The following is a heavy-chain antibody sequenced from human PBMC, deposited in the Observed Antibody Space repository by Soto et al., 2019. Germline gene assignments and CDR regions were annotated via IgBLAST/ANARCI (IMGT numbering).Heavy chain of an antibody. V-gene: IGHV1-18*01. CDR1: GYTFTSYG. J-gene: IGHJ6*03. CDR2: ISAYNGNK. CDR3: AKVDCSSTSCRQYYYYYYMDV. Sequence: ASVKVSCKASGYTFTSYGISWVRQAPGQGLEWMGWISAYNGNKNYAQKLQGRVTMTTDTSTITAYMELSSLRSDDTAVYYCAKVDCSSTSCRQYYYYYYMDVWGKGTTVTVSS. D-gene: IGHD2-2*01.